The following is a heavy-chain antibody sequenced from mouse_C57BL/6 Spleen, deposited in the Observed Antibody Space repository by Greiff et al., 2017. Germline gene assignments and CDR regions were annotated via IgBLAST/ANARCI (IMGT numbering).Heavy chain of an antibody. J-gene: IGHJ3*01. D-gene: IGHD2-5*01. CDR1: GFTFSSYG. CDR3: ASYSNVAWFAY. V-gene: IGHV5-6*01. CDR2: ISSGGSYT. Sequence: EVQLVESGGDLAKPGGSLKLSCAASGFTFSSYGMSWVRQTPDKRLEWVATISSGGSYTYYPDSVKGRFTISRDNAKNTLYLQMSSRKSEDTAMYYCASYSNVAWFAYWGKGNLVTVSA.